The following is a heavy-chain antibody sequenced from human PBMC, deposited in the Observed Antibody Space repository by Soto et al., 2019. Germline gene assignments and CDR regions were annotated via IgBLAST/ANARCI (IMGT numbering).Heavy chain of an antibody. J-gene: IGHJ6*02. CDR1: GFTVSSNY. D-gene: IGHD3-16*01. Sequence: EVQLVESGGGLVQPGGSLRLSCAASGFTVSSNYMSWVRQAPGKGLEWVSVIYSGGSTYYADSVKGRFTISRHNSKNTLYVQMNSLRAEDTAVYYCARWGGASLQYSYYGMDVWGQGTTVTVSS. V-gene: IGHV3-53*04. CDR2: IYSGGST. CDR3: ARWGGASLQYSYYGMDV.